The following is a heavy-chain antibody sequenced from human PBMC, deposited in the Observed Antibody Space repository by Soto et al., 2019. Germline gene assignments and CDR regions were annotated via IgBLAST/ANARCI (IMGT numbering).Heavy chain of an antibody. D-gene: IGHD2-15*01. CDR3: ARELLGY. CDR1: GYTFTSYA. CDR2: INAGNGNT. V-gene: IGHV1-3*01. J-gene: IGHJ4*02. Sequence: QVQLVQSGAEVKKPGASVKVSCKASGYTFTSYAMHWVRQAPGQRLEWMGWINAGNGNTKFSEKFQGRVTITRDTPGSTAYMELSSLRSEDTAVYCCARELLGYWGQGTLVTVSS.